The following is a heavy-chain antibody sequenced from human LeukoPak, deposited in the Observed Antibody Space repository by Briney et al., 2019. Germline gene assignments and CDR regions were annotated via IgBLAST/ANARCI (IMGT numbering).Heavy chain of an antibody. CDR2: ISASGGDT. J-gene: IGHJ5*02. D-gene: IGHD2-8*01. CDR3: AKDVRRCNGACT. CDR1: GFSFSTYA. Sequence: AGGSLRLSCVASGFSFSTYAMSWVRQAPGKGLEWVSGISASGGDTFYADSVKGRFTISRDNSKNTLSLQMNSLRVEDTAIYYCAKDVRRCNGACTWGQGTLVTVSS. V-gene: IGHV3-23*01.